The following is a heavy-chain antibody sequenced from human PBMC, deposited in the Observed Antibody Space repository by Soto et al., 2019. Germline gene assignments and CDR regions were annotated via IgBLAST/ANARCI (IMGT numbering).Heavy chain of an antibody. Sequence: QVQLVQSGAEVRQPGASVKVSCKASGYSFTTYGMSWVRQAPGHGLEYMGWINGYGHGAKYVQRFQGRFSMTTDTSTNTVYMDLRSLTSDDTAVYYCVRDLNGDFHYWGQGTVVIVSP. D-gene: IGHD3-10*01. J-gene: IGHJ4*02. CDR3: VRDLNGDFHY. CDR1: GYSFTTYG. CDR2: INGYGHGA. V-gene: IGHV1-18*01.